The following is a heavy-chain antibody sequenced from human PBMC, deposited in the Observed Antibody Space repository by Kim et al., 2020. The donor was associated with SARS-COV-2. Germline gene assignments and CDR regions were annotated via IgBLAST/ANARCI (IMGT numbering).Heavy chain of an antibody. D-gene: IGHD6-19*01. V-gene: IGHV1-2*06. J-gene: IGHJ4*02. CDR2: INPNSGGT. CDR1: GYTFTGYY. Sequence: ASVKVSCKASGYTFTGYYMHWVRQAPGQGLEWMGRINPNSGGTNYAQKFQGRVTMTRDTSISTAYMELSRLRSDDTAVYYCARDLMYSSGWYPGIGYYFDYWGQGTLVTVSS. CDR3: ARDLMYSSGWYPGIGYYFDY.